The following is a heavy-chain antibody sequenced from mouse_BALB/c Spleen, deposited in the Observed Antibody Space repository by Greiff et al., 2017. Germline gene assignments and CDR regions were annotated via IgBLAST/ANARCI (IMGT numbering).Heavy chain of an antibody. CDR1: GFTFNTYA. J-gene: IGHJ4*01. D-gene: IGHD1-2*01. CDR2: IRSKSNNYAT. CDR3: VRQGLRQYYAMDY. V-gene: IGHV10-1*02. Sequence: EVQLVESGGGLVQPKGSLKLSCAASGFTFNTYAMNWVRQAPGKGLEWVARIRSKSNNYATYYADSVKDRFTISRDDSQSMLYLQMNNLKTEDTAMYYCVRQGLRQYYAMDYWGQGTSVTVSS.